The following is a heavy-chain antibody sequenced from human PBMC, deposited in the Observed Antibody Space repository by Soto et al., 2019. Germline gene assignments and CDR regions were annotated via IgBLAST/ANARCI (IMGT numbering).Heavy chain of an antibody. D-gene: IGHD7-27*01. CDR1: GGSVRTGSYH. J-gene: IGHJ4*02. V-gene: IGHV4-61*01. CDR3: ARIGWGGDS. CDR2: IPNNGSP. Sequence: SETLSLTCSVSGGSVRTGSYHWSWIRQPPGKGLEWIGFIPNNGSPDYNPSLKSRVVVSIDRSKNQFSLKVNSVTAADTAVYLCARIGWGGDSWGQGTLVTVFS.